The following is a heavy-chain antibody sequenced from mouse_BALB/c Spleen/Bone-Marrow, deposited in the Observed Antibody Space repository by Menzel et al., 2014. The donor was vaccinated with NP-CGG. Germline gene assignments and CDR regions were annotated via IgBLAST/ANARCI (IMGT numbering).Heavy chain of an antibody. J-gene: IGHJ2*01. CDR3: ARSGGYDGFSY. V-gene: IGHV1-7*01. CDR1: GYTFTSYW. D-gene: IGHD2-2*01. Sequence: QVQLQQPGAELAKPGASVKMPCKASGYTFTSYWMHWVKQRPGQGLEWIGYINPSTGYTEYNQKFKDKATLTADKSSSTAYMQLSSLTSEDSAVYYCARSGGYDGFSYWGQGTTLTVSS. CDR2: INPSTGYT.